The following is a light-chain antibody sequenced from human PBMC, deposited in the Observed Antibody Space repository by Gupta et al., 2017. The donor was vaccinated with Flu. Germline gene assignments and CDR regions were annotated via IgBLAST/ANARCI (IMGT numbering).Light chain of an antibody. Sequence: DIQMSKSPSTLSASVGDRVTITCRATQSINSWLAWYQQKPGKAPKLLSYKASGLESGVPSRFRGSGSGTECTLTISSVQPDEFATYYCRQYNDHWTFGQGTKVEV. CDR3: RQYNDHWT. CDR1: QSINSW. J-gene: IGKJ1*01. CDR2: KAS. V-gene: IGKV1-5*03.